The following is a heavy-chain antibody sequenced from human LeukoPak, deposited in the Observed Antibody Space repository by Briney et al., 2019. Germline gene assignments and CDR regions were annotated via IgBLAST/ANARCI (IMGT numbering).Heavy chain of an antibody. Sequence: SETLSLTCTVSGASFSSSSYYWGWIRQPPGKGLEWIGSICYSGSTYYNPSQKSRRPMSVHTPQHQFSLKLSTVTAADTAVYYCARHAGRISATGTRPFDHWGQGTLVTVSS. J-gene: IGHJ4*02. CDR2: ICYSGST. D-gene: IGHD6-13*01. V-gene: IGHV4-39*01. CDR1: GASFSSSSYY. CDR3: ARHAGRISATGTRPFDH.